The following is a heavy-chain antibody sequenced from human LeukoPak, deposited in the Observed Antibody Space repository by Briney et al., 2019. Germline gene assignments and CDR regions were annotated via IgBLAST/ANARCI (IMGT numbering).Heavy chain of an antibody. D-gene: IGHD3-22*01. Sequence: SVKVSCKASGGTFSSYAISWVRQAPGQGLEWMGRIIPILGIANYAQKFQGRVTITADKSTSTAYMELSSLRSEDTAVYYCARAYYYDSSGSRTDDYWGQGTLVTVSS. CDR2: IIPILGIA. CDR3: ARAYYYDSSGSRTDDY. J-gene: IGHJ4*02. CDR1: GGTFSSYA. V-gene: IGHV1-69*04.